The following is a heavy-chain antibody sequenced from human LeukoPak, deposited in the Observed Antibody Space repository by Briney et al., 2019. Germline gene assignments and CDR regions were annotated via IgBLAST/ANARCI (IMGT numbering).Heavy chain of an antibody. V-gene: IGHV3-74*01. Sequence: GGSLRLSCAASESTFSKYWMHWVRQAPGKGLVWVSRINPDGSRTNYADSVAGRFTISRDNAKNTLYLQMNSLRVEDTAVYYCARGDDITGTTFDYWGQGTLVTVSS. D-gene: IGHD1-7*01. CDR3: ARGDDITGTTFDY. J-gene: IGHJ4*02. CDR2: INPDGSRT. CDR1: ESTFSKYW.